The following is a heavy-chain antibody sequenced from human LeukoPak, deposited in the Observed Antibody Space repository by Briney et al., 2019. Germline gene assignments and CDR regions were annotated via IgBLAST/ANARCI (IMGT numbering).Heavy chain of an antibody. D-gene: IGHD2-2*01. Sequence: GGSLRLSCAASGFTFDDYAMHWVRQAPGKGLEWVSSISSSSSYIYYADSVKGRFTISRDNAKNSLYLQMNSLRAEDTAVYYCAVSIVVVPAASPRDYWGQGTLVTVSS. CDR1: GFTFDDYA. CDR2: ISSSSSYI. V-gene: IGHV3-21*01. J-gene: IGHJ4*02. CDR3: AVSIVVVPAASPRDY.